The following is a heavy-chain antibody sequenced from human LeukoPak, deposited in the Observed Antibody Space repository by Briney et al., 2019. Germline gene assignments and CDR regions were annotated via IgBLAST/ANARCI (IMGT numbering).Heavy chain of an antibody. CDR2: INPNSGGT. D-gene: IGHD6-13*01. J-gene: IGHJ6*03. V-gene: IGHV1-2*02. CDR1: GYTFTGYY. CDR3: ARDGLASSWYPYYYYMDV. Sequence: GASVKVSCKASGYTFTGYYMHWVRQAPGQGLEWMGWINPNSGGTNYAQKFQGRVTMTRDTSISTAYMELSRLRSDDTAVYYCARDGLASSWYPYYYYMDVWGKGTTVTVSS.